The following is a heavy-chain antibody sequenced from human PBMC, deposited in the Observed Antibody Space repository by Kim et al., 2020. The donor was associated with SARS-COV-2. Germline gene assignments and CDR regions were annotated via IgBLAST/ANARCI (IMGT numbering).Heavy chain of an antibody. CDR3: ARVREEWVGETERDAIGFDP. J-gene: IGHJ5*02. D-gene: IGHD2-2*02. Sequence: SETLSLTCAVYGGSFSEDFWSWIRQPPGKGLDWIGEINHTGTTNYNPSLKSRVTMSVDTSKKHFSLKVSSVTAADTAVYYCARVREEWVGETERDAIGFDPWGQGTLVTVSS. CDR1: GGSFSEDF. V-gene: IGHV4-34*01. CDR2: INHTGTT.